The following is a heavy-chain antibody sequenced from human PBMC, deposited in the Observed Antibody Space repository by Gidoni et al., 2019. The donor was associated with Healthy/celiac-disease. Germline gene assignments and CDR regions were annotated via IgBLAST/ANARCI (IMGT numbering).Heavy chain of an antibody. D-gene: IGHD2-2*01. CDR3: ARGGSSTSQLRGAFDI. J-gene: IGHJ3*02. V-gene: IGHV5-51*01. CDR1: GYSFTSYW. Sequence: EVQLVQSGAEVKKPGESLKISCTGSGYSFTSYWIGWVRQMPGKGLEWMGLIYPGDSDTRYSPSFQGQVTISADKSISTAYLQWSSLKASDAAMYYCARGGSSTSQLRGAFDIWGQGTMVTVSS. CDR2: IYPGDSDT.